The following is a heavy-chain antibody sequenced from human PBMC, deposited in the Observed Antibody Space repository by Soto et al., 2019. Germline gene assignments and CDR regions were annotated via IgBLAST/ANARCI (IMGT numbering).Heavy chain of an antibody. J-gene: IGHJ4*02. Sequence: GGSLRLSCTASGFTFGDYAMSWFRQAPGKGLEWVGFIRSKAYGGTTEYTASVKGRFTISRDDSKSIAYLQMNSLKTEDTAVYYCTRDRGHDCSVLFDYWGQGTLVTVSS. CDR3: TRDRGHDCSVLFDY. CDR1: GFTFGDYA. CDR2: IRSKAYGGTT. D-gene: IGHD4-4*01. V-gene: IGHV3-49*01.